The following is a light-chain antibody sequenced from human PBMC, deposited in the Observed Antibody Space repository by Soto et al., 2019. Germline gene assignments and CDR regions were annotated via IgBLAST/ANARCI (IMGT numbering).Light chain of an antibody. CDR3: QQYNDWPRT. CDR2: GAS. V-gene: IGKV3-15*01. CDR1: QSISNT. Sequence: EIVMTQSPATLSVSPGERATLSCRASQSISNTLAWFQQKPGQGPRLLIYGASTRATGIPARFSGSGSGTEFTLNISSLQSEDFAVYCCQQYNDWPRTFGQGTTLEIK. J-gene: IGKJ2*01.